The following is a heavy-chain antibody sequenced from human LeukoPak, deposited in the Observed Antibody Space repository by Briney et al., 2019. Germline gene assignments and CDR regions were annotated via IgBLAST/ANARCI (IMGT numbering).Heavy chain of an antibody. CDR2: MNTNSGNT. CDR1: GYTFTSYD. D-gene: IGHD5-24*01. J-gene: IGHJ4*02. V-gene: IGHV1-8*03. Sequence: GASVKVSCKASGYTFTSYDINWVRPATGQGLEWMGWMNTNSGNTGYAQNFQGRVVITRNTSISTAYMELSSLRSEDTAVYYCARARRDGYNLFGYWGQGTLVTVSS. CDR3: ARARRDGYNLFGY.